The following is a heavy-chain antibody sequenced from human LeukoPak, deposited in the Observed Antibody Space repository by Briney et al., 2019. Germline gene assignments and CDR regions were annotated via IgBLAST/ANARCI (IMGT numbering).Heavy chain of an antibody. CDR2: TNHSGST. J-gene: IGHJ5*02. V-gene: IGHV4-34*01. Sequence: SASLSLTCAVYGGSFSGSYWTWIRQAPGKELEWIGETNHSGSTDYNSSLKSRLTISVDTSRNQFSLNLSSMTAADTAVYYCARGSFTLIEVDGLGYNWFDPWGQGTLVTVSS. D-gene: IGHD2/OR15-2a*01. CDR3: ARGSFTLIEVDGLGYNWFDP. CDR1: GGSFSGSY.